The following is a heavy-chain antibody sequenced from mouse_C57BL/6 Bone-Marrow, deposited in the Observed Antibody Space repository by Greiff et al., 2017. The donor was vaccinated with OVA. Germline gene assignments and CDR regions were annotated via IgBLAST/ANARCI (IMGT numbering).Heavy chain of an antibody. Sequence: QVQLQQSGAELVMPGASVKLSCKASGYTFTSYWMHWVKQRPGQGLEWIGEIDPSDSYTNYNQKFKGKSTLTVDKSSSTAYMQLSSLTSEDSAVYYCARPIYYGNYRDFDYWGQGTTLTVSS. D-gene: IGHD2-1*01. CDR3: ARPIYYGNYRDFDY. CDR2: IDPSDSYT. J-gene: IGHJ2*01. CDR1: GYTFTSYW. V-gene: IGHV1-69*01.